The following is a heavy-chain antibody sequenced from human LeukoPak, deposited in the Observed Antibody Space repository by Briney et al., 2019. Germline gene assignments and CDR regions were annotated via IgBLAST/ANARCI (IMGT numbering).Heavy chain of an antibody. Sequence: TGGSLRLSCAASGFTFSTYWMNWVRQAPGKGLEWAANINQDGSGKYYVDSVKGRFTISRDNAKNSLYLQMNSLRAEDTAVYYCAGRRFDPWGQGTLVTVSS. CDR3: AGRRFDP. J-gene: IGHJ5*02. CDR2: INQDGSGK. V-gene: IGHV3-7*01. CDR1: GFTFSTYW.